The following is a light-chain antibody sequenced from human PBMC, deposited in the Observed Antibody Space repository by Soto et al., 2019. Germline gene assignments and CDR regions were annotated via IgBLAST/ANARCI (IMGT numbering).Light chain of an antibody. CDR3: QQYDKWPPLT. CDR2: GAS. CDR1: QSVNSN. J-gene: IGKJ5*01. Sequence: EIVMTQSPATLSVSPGERATLSCRASQSVNSNLAWYQQKPGQAPRLLIYGASTRAAGFPARFSGSGSGTEFTLTISSLQSEDFAVYYCQQYDKWPPLTYGQGTRLEIK. V-gene: IGKV3-15*01.